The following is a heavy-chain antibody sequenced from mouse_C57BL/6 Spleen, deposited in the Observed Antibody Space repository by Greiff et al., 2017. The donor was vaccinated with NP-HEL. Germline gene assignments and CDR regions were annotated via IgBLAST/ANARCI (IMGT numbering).Heavy chain of an antibody. Sequence: EVKVVESGGGLVKPGGSLKLSCAASGFTFSDYGMHWVRQAPEKGLEWVAYISSGSSTIYYADTVKGRFTISRDNAKNTLFLQMTSLRSEDTAMYYCARYYSYAMDYWGQGTSVTVSS. CDR1: GFTFSDYG. CDR3: ARYYSYAMDY. V-gene: IGHV5-17*01. CDR2: ISSGSSTI. J-gene: IGHJ4*01.